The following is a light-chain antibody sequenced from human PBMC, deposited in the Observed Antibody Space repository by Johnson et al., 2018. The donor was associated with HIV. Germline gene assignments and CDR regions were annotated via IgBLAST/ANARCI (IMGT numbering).Light chain of an antibody. CDR2: ETT. CDR1: SSNIGNKY. J-gene: IGLJ1*01. V-gene: IGLV1-51*02. CDR3: GTWDTSLSPGGV. Sequence: QSVLTQPPSVSAAPGQKVTISCSGSSSNIGNKYVSWYQQLPGTAPKLLIYETTKRPSGIPDRFSGSKSGTSATLGITGLQTGDEADYYCGTWDTSLSPGGVFGSGTKVTVL.